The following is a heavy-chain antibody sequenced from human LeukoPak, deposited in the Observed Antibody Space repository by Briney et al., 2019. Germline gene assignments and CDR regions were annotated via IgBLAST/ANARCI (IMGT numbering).Heavy chain of an antibody. CDR3: AKEGYSSSSYFDY. CDR1: GFTFSSYA. CDR2: ISGSGGST. D-gene: IGHD6-6*01. Sequence: GGFLRLSCAASGFTFSSYAISWVRQAPGKGLEWVSAISGSGGSTYYADSVKGRFTISRDNSKNPLYLQMNSLRAADTAVYYCAKEGYSSSSYFDYWGEGTLVTVSS. J-gene: IGHJ4*02. V-gene: IGHV3-23*01.